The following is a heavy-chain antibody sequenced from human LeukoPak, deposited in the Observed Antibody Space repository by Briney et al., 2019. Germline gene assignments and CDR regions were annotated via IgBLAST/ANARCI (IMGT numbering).Heavy chain of an antibody. CDR1: GGSVSSYY. Sequence: SETLSLTCIVSGGSVSSYYWSWIRQPPGKGLEWIGYIYYSGSTNYNPSLKSRVTISVDTSKNQFSLKLSSVTAADTAVYYCARAGQGRLGDAFDIWGQGTMVTVSS. J-gene: IGHJ3*02. CDR3: ARAGQGRLGDAFDI. D-gene: IGHD6-19*01. CDR2: IYYSGST. V-gene: IGHV4-59*02.